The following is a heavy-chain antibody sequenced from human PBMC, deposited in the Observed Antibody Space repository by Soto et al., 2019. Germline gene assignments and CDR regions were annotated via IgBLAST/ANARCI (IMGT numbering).Heavy chain of an antibody. Sequence: EVQLVETGGGLIQPGGSLRLSCAASGFSVSSNYMTWVRQAPGKGLEWVSVIYSGGSTYYAASVKGRFTISGDNSKNTLYLQMNSLRVEDTAVYYCTRAGTRPYYYYGMDVWGRGTTVTVSS. CDR3: TRAGTRPYYYYGMDV. D-gene: IGHD1-1*01. CDR2: IYSGGST. CDR1: GFSVSSNY. J-gene: IGHJ6*02. V-gene: IGHV3-53*02.